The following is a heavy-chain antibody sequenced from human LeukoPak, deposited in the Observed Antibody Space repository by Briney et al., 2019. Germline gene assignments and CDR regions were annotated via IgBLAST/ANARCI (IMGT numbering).Heavy chain of an antibody. V-gene: IGHV1-69*04. Sequence: SVKVSCKASGGTFSSYAISWVRQAPGQRLEWMGRIIPILGIANYAQKFQGRVTITADKSTSTAYMELSSLRSEDTAVYYCARDRDYGDYVTSPFDYWGQGTLVTVSS. CDR1: GGTFSSYA. J-gene: IGHJ4*02. CDR3: ARDRDYGDYVTSPFDY. CDR2: IIPILGIA. D-gene: IGHD4-17*01.